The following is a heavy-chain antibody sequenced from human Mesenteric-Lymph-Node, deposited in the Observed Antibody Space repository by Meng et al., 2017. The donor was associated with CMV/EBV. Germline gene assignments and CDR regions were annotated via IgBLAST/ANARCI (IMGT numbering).Heavy chain of an antibody. D-gene: IGHD7-27*01. CDR3: ARESPESGPLDY. Sequence: CTASGFTFSTNNMNWVRQAPGKGLEWVSSISSSSAYIYYADSVKGRFTISRDNAKNSLYLQMNSLRAEDTALYYCARESPESGPLDYWGQGTLVTVSS. CDR2: ISSSSAYI. CDR1: GFTFSTNN. V-gene: IGHV3-21*01. J-gene: IGHJ4*02.